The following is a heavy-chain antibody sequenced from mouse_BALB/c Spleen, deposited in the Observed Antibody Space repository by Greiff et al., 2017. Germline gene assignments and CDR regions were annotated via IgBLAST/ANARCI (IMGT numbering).Heavy chain of an antibody. CDR2: ISSGSSTI. D-gene: IGHD1-1*01. J-gene: IGHJ1*01. CDR1: GFTFSSFG. Sequence: EVQVVESGGGLVQPGGSRKLSCAASGFTFSSFGMHWVRQAPEKGLEWVAYISSGSSTIYYADTVKGRFTISRDNPKNTLFLQMTSLRSEDTAMYYCARGGYGSSFDVWGAGTTVTVSS. CDR3: ARGGYGSSFDV. V-gene: IGHV5-17*02.